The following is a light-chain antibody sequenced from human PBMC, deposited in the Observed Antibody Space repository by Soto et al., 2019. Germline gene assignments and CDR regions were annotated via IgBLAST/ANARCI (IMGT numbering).Light chain of an antibody. J-gene: IGKJ1*01. Sequence: EILLTQSPGTLSLSPGERATLSCRASQSVSSSYLAWYQQKPGQAPRLLIYGASSRATGIPDRFSGSGSGTDLTLTISRLEPEDCEMYYCLHHGSSLWTFCQGTKVDIK. CDR2: GAS. CDR3: LHHGSSLWT. CDR1: QSVSSSY. V-gene: IGKV3-20*01.